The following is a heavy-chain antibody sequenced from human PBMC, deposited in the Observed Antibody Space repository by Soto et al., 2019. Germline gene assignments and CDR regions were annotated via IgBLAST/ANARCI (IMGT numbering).Heavy chain of an antibody. Sequence: PSQTLSLTCAISGDSVSSNSAAWNWIRQSPSRGLEWLGRAYYRSQWYNDSAVSVKSRITVIPDTSKNQFSLQLNSVTPEDTAVYYRARDMDQLLGSDWFDPWGQGTLVTVSS. J-gene: IGHJ5*02. V-gene: IGHV6-1*01. D-gene: IGHD2-2*01. CDR3: ARDMDQLLGSDWFDP. CDR1: GDSVSSNSAA. CDR2: AYYRSQWYN.